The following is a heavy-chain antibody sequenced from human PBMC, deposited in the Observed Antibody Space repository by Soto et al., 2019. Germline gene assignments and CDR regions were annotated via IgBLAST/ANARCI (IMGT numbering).Heavy chain of an antibody. CDR1: GFTFSSYA. D-gene: IGHD2-15*01. J-gene: IGHJ4*02. V-gene: IGHV3-23*01. Sequence: PGGSLRLSCAASGFTFSSYAMSWVRQAPGKGLEWVSAISGSGGSTYYADSVKGRFTISRDNSKNTLYLQMNSLRAEDTAVYYCAKRYCSGGSCYNSFDYWGQGTLVTVSS. CDR3: AKRYCSGGSCYNSFDY. CDR2: ISGSGGST.